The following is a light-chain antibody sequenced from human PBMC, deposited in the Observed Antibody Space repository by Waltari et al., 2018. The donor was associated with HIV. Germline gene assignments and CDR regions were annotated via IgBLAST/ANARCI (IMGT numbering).Light chain of an antibody. Sequence: DIQMTQSPSSVSASIGDTVTITCRASRDISGWLAWYQQKAGRAPELLFYAASSLHRAEPSRFSASGSGTQFTLTIAGLQPEDFATYYCQQTNNFPLTFGGGTKV. CDR2: AAS. CDR3: QQTNNFPLT. V-gene: IGKV1-12*01. J-gene: IGKJ4*01. CDR1: RDISGW.